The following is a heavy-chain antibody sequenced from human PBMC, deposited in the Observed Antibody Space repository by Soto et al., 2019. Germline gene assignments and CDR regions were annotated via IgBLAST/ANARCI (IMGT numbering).Heavy chain of an antibody. CDR1: GFTFSSYA. Sequence: EVQLLESGGGLVQPGGSLRLSCAASGFTFSSYAMSWVRQAPGKGLEWVSAISGSGGSTYYADSVKGRFTISRDNSKNTLYLQMNSLRSEDTAVYYCARGVDTAMDQDGYYYYYYMDVWGKGTTVTVSS. CDR3: ARGVDTAMDQDGYYYYYYMDV. J-gene: IGHJ6*03. V-gene: IGHV3-23*01. CDR2: ISGSGGST. D-gene: IGHD5-18*01.